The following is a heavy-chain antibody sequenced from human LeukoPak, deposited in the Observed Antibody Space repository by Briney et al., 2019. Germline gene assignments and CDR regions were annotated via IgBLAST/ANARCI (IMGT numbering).Heavy chain of an antibody. Sequence: GGSLRLSCTGSGFIFSPYAVSWVRQAPGEGLEWVSPISKNTVDTYYADYVKGRLTISKDSSKNTVYLQMNSLRAEDTAVYYCVRDMEPLRYFDTWGQGTLVTVSS. CDR2: ISKNTVDT. CDR1: GFIFSPYA. D-gene: IGHD3-9*01. V-gene: IGHV3-23*01. J-gene: IGHJ4*02. CDR3: VRDMEPLRYFDT.